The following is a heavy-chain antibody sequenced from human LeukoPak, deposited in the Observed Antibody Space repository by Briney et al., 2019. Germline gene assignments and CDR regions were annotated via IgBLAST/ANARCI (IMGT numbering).Heavy chain of an antibody. CDR2: ISSSSSYI. CDR3: ARGDSYGYFYFDY. J-gene: IGHJ4*02. D-gene: IGHD5-18*01. V-gene: IGHV3-21*01. CDR1: GFTFSSYS. Sequence: GGSLRLSCAASGFTFSSYSMNWVRQAPGKGPEWVSSISSSSSYIYYADSVKGRFTISRDNAKNSLYLQMNSLRAEDTAVYYCARGDSYGYFYFDYWGQGTLVTVSS.